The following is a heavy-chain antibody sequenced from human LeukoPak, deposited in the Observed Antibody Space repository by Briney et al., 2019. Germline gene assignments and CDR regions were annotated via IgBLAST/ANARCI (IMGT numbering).Heavy chain of an antibody. CDR3: ATERAARPGGCSGGSCQDDYFDY. CDR1: GLTFNTYR. Sequence: PGGSLRLSCAASGLTFNTYRMNWVRQAPGKGLEWVSYIDTSSISIYYADSVKGRFTISRDNAKNSLYLQMNSLRAEDTAVYYCATERAARPGGCSGGSCQDDYFDYWGQGILVTVSS. J-gene: IGHJ4*02. V-gene: IGHV3-48*04. D-gene: IGHD2-15*01. CDR2: IDTSSISI.